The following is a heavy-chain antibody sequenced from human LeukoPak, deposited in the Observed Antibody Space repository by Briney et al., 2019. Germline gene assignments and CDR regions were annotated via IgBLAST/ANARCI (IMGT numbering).Heavy chain of an antibody. CDR1: GFTFSSYS. V-gene: IGHV3-48*04. CDR2: ISSSSSTI. J-gene: IGHJ5*02. CDR3: ARDRLYCGGDCYSNWFDP. D-gene: IGHD2-21*02. Sequence: GGSLRLSCAASGFTFSSYSMNWVRQAPGKGLEWVSYISSSSSTIYYADSVKGRFTISRDNAKNSLYLQMNSLRAEDTAVYYCARDRLYCGGDCYSNWFDPWGQGTLVTVSS.